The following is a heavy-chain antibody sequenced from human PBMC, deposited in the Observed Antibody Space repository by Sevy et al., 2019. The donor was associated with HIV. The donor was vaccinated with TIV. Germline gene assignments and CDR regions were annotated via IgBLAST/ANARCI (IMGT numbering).Heavy chain of an antibody. Sequence: GGSLRLSCAASGFTFSANWMNWVRQAPGKGLEWVANIKGDGSDKPYVDSVDGRFTISRDNAKNLLYLQMNSLRVEDTAVYYCAHETFGRFESWGQGTLVTVSS. J-gene: IGHJ4*02. V-gene: IGHV3-7*01. CDR2: IKGDGSDK. CDR3: AHETFGRFES. CDR1: GFTFSANW. D-gene: IGHD3-16*01.